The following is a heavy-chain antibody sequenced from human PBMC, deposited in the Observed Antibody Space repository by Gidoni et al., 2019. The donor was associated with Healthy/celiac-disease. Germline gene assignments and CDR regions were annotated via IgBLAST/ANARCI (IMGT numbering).Heavy chain of an antibody. J-gene: IGHJ5*02. D-gene: IGHD3-10*01. CDR1: GGSISSSSYY. CDR2: IYYSGST. CDR3: ARTVMVRGVTSYNWFDP. Sequence: QLQLQESGPGLVKPSETLSLTCTVSGGSISSSSYYWGWIRQPPGKGLEWIGSIYYSGSTYYNPSLKSRVTISVDTSKNQFSLKLSSVTAADTAVYYCARTVMVRGVTSYNWFDPWGQGTLVTVSS. V-gene: IGHV4-39*07.